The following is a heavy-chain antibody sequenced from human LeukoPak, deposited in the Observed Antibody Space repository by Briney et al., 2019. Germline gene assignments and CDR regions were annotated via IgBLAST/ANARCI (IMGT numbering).Heavy chain of an antibody. CDR2: IYYSGGT. Sequence: PSETLSLTCTVSAGSISSYYWSCIRQPPGKGLEWIGYIYYSGGTNYNPSLKSRVTISVDTSKNQFSLKLSSVTAADTAVYYCARGVDAFDIWGQGTMVTVSS. J-gene: IGHJ3*02. V-gene: IGHV4-59*01. CDR1: AGSISSYY. CDR3: ARGVDAFDI.